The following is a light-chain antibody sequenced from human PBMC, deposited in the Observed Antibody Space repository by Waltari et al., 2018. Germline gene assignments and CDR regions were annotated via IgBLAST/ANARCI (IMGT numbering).Light chain of an antibody. CDR3: QSYDGGLIAVV. J-gene: IGLJ2*01. V-gene: IGLV1-40*01. CDR2: DAS. CDR1: SSNIGSPYN. Sequence: QSVLTQPPSVSGAPGQRVTIPCTGSSSNIGSPYNVHWYQQLPGTAPKLLIYDASPRPSGVPDRFSGSRSGTSASLAITGLRAEDEAEYYCQSYDGGLIAVVFGGGTKVTVL.